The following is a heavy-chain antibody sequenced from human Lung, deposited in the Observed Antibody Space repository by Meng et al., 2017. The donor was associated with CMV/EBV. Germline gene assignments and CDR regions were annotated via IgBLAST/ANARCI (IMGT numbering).Heavy chain of an antibody. J-gene: IGHJ4*02. CDR1: GFTFSSYG. D-gene: IGHD6-13*01. CDR2: IRYDGSNK. V-gene: IGHV3-30*02. CDR3: AKGKTAIAAAGPLDY. Sequence: GGSLRLXCAASGFTFSSYGMHWVRQAPGKGLEWVAFIRYDGSNKYYADSVKGRFTISRDNSKNTLYLQMNSLRAEDTAVYYCAKGKTAIAAAGPLDYWGQGKXVHGAS.